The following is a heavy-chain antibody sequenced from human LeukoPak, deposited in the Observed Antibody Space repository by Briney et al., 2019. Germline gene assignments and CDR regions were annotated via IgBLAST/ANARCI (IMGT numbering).Heavy chain of an antibody. D-gene: IGHD5-18*01. CDR2: IYWNDDK. J-gene: IGHJ4*02. CDR3: ARVDTSMITVAFHY. CDR1: GFSLSTSGMC. Sequence: SGPALVKPTQTLTLTCTFSGFSLSTSGMCVSWIRQPPGKALEWLALIYWNDDKRYSPSLKGRLSIAKDTSKNQVVLTMTNVDPVDTATYYCARVDTSMITVAFHYWGQGTLVTVSS. V-gene: IGHV2-5*08.